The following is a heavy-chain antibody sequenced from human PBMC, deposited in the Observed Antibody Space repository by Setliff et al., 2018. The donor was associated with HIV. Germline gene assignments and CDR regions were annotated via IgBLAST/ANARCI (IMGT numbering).Heavy chain of an antibody. CDR3: ARAGRDGYKFDS. Sequence: RGSLRLSCAASGFIFGDHYMTWVRQAPGKGLEWVSYISGSGALTYYADSVKGRFTISRDNAEKSLYLQLNSLRAEDTAVYYCARAGRDGYKFDSWGQGALVTVSS. V-gene: IGHV3-11*04. D-gene: IGHD5-12*01. CDR1: GFIFGDHY. J-gene: IGHJ4*02. CDR2: ISGSGALT.